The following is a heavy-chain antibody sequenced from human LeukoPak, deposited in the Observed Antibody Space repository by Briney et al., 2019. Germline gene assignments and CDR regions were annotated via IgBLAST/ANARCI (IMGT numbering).Heavy chain of an antibody. V-gene: IGHV5-51*01. CDR2: IYPGDSDT. Sequence: GESLKISCRGSGYSFTSYWIGWVRQMPGKGLEWMGIIYPGDSDTRYSPSFQGQVTISADKSISTAYLQWSSLKASDTTIYVCARHWGYGSWSYYSYYYGMDVWGQGTTVTVSS. CDR3: ARHWGYGSWSYYSYYYGMDV. CDR1: GYSFTSYW. J-gene: IGHJ6*02. D-gene: IGHD3-10*01.